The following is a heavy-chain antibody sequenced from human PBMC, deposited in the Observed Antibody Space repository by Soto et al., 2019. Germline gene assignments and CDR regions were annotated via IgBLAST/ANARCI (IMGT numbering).Heavy chain of an antibody. Sequence: EVQLVGSGGGLAKPGGSLRLSCVGSGFTFSSYNMNWVRQAPGKGLEWVSFISTGSEYRYYADSVRGRFNISRDNAQNSLYLLLNNLRPEDTAVYFCTRDRQLIQDWFDPWGQGTSVTVSS. J-gene: IGHJ5*02. V-gene: IGHV3-21*01. CDR1: GFTFSSYN. CDR3: TRDRQLIQDWFDP. D-gene: IGHD3-16*01. CDR2: ISTGSEYR.